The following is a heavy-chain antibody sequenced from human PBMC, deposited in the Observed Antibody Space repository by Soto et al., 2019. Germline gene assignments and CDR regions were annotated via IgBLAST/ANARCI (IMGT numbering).Heavy chain of an antibody. Sequence: QITLKESGPTLVKPTQILTLTCTFSGFSLSTRGVGVGWIRQPPGKALEWLALVYWDDDIWYSPSLKSRLTITKDTSKSEVVRTMTNIGPVDTATYFCGHRSSGYKYYFNYWGQGTLVTVSA. D-gene: IGHD5-12*01. CDR2: VYWDDDI. CDR3: GHRSSGYKYYFNY. V-gene: IGHV2-5*02. CDR1: GFSLSTRGVG. J-gene: IGHJ4*02.